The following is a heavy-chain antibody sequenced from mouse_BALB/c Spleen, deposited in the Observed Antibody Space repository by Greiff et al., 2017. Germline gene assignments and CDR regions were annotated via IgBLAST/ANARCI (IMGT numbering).Heavy chain of an antibody. D-gene: IGHD1-1*02. J-gene: IGHJ4*01. CDR1: GFTFSSYA. Sequence: EVQVVESGGGLVKPGGSLKLSCAASGFTFSSYAMSWVRQTPEKRLEWVASISSGGSTYYPDSVKGRFTISRDNARNILYLQMSSLRSEDTAMYYCARGGGSLVDYGGQGTSVTVSS. CDR2: ISSGGST. V-gene: IGHV5-6-5*01. CDR3: ARGGGSLVDY.